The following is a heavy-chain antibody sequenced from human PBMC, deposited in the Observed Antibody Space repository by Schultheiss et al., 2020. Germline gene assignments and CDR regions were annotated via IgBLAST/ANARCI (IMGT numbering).Heavy chain of an antibody. CDR2: IYWDDDK. V-gene: IGHV2-5*02. CDR1: GFSLSTSGVG. CDR3: AHVPLHDYGDSIYCYGMDV. D-gene: IGHD4-17*01. Sequence: SGPTLVKPTQTLTLTCTFSGFSLSTSGVGVGWIRQPPGKALEWLALIYWDDDKRYSPSLKSRLTITKDTSKNQVVLTMTNMDPVDTATYYCAHVPLHDYGDSIYCYGMDVWGQGNTGTVSS. J-gene: IGHJ6*02.